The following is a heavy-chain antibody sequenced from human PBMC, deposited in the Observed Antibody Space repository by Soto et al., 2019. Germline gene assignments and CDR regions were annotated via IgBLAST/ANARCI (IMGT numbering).Heavy chain of an antibody. V-gene: IGHV1-46*01. Sequence: GASAKASCKASGDAFASYYMRWVRHSNRQGLEWMGIINPSGGSTSYAQKFQGRVTMTRDTSTSTVYMELSSLRSEDTAVYYCARNYCGGDCYSVYYYYGMDVWGQGTTVTVSS. D-gene: IGHD2-21*02. J-gene: IGHJ6*02. CDR3: ARNYCGGDCYSVYYYYGMDV. CDR2: INPSGGST. CDR1: GDAFASYY.